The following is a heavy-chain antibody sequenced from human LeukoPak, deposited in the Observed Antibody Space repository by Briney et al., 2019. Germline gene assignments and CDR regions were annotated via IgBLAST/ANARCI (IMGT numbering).Heavy chain of an antibody. J-gene: IGHJ3*02. V-gene: IGHV3-53*05. CDR1: GFTVSSNY. D-gene: IGHD3-22*01. CDR3: AKDQFPITMIVAVIANGAFDI. CDR2: IYSGGTT. Sequence: GGSLRLSCAASGFTVSSNYMSWVRQAPGEGLYWVSVIYSGGTTYYADSVKGRFTISRDNSKNTLYLQMNSLRAEDTAVYYCAKDQFPITMIVAVIANGAFDIWGQGTMVTVSS.